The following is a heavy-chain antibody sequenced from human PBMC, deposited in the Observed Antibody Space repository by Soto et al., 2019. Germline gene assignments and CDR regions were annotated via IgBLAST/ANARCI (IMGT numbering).Heavy chain of an antibody. CDR3: ARDGVGATYCSISGIGV. D-gene: IGHD1-26*01. CDR2: ICGSGGST. V-gene: IGHV3-23*01. CDR1: GFTFSSYA. Sequence: EVQLLESGGGLVQPGGSLRLSCAASGFTFSSYAMSWVRQAPGKGLEWVAAICGSGGSTYYADSVKGRFTISRDSSQNTLYLQMNSLRAEDTAVYYCARDGVGATYCSISGIGVWGQGTTVTVSS. J-gene: IGHJ6*02.